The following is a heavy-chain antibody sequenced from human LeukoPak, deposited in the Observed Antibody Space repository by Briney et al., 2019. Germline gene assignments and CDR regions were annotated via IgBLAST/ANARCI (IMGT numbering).Heavy chain of an antibody. CDR1: GGTFSSYA. D-gene: IGHD3-22*01. Sequence: GASVKVSCKASGGTFSSYAISWVRQAPGQGLEWMGGIIPIFGTANYAQKFQGRVTITADESTSTVYMELSSLRSEDTAVYYCARGRHYYDSSDYYYEGDAFDIWGQGTMVTVSS. CDR3: ARGRHYYDSSDYYYEGDAFDI. J-gene: IGHJ3*02. V-gene: IGHV1-69*13. CDR2: IIPIFGTA.